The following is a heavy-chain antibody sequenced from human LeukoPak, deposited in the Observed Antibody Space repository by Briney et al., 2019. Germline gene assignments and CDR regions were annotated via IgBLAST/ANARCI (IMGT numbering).Heavy chain of an antibody. Sequence: SETLSLTCTVSGASISTNFYSWGWIRQPPGKGLEWIGTIYYTGSTYYNPSLKSRVTISVDTSKNQFSLKLRSVTAADTAVYYCARHDRDYFDSSGSLDYWGQGTLVTVSS. V-gene: IGHV4-39*01. J-gene: IGHJ4*02. CDR3: ARHDRDYFDSSGSLDY. D-gene: IGHD3-22*01. CDR2: IYYTGST. CDR1: GASISTNFYS.